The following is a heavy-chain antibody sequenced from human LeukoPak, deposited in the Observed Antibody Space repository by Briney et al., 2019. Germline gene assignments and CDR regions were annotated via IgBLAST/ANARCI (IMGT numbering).Heavy chain of an antibody. V-gene: IGHV1-3*01. CDR2: INAGNGNT. CDR3: ARDYRFGGSFY. J-gene: IGHJ4*02. CDR1: GYTFSTYA. Sequence: ASVKVSCKASGYTFSTYALHWVRQAPGQRLEWMGWINAGNGNTKYSQKFQGRVTITRDTSASTAYLELSSLRSEDTAVYYCARDYRFGGSFYWGQRTLVTVSS. D-gene: IGHD3-10*01.